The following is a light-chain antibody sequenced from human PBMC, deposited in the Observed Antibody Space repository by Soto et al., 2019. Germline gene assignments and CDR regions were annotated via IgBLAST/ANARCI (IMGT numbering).Light chain of an antibody. V-gene: IGKV3-15*01. CDR2: GAF. CDR3: QQYNNWPHT. Sequence: EIVMTQSPATLSVSPGGRATLSCRASQSVDINLAWYQHRPGQSPRLLVYGAFTRATGLPARFSGRRSGTEFTLTISSLQFEDFAVYYCQQYNNWPHTFGQGTKLDI. CDR1: QSVDIN. J-gene: IGKJ2*01.